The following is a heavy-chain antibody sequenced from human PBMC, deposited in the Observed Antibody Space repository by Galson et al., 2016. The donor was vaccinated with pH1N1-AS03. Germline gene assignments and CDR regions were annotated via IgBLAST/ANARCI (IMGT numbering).Heavy chain of an antibody. CDR3: AREVLVPSSPNYFDL. V-gene: IGHV4-39*02. Sequence: SETLSLTCTVSGASISSSDYYWGWVRQLPGKGLEWIGTFWYNSDTYTFYNPSLKSRVTISADMSNNHVSLNVTSVTAADTAIYYCAREVLVPSSPNYFDLWGQGSRVTVSS. D-gene: IGHD1-26*01. CDR2: FWYNSDTYT. CDR1: GASISSSDYY. J-gene: IGHJ4*02.